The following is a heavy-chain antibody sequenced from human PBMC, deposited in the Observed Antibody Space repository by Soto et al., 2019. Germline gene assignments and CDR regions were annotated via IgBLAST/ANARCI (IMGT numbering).Heavy chain of an antibody. CDR3: ARPQGRQQQLVYYYYYYGMDV. V-gene: IGHV3-30-3*01. Sequence: SLRLSCAASGFTFSSYAMHWFRQAPGKGLEWVAVISYDGSNKYYADSVKGRFTISRDNSKNTLYLQMNSLRAEDTAVYYCARPQGRQQQLVYYYYYYGMDVWGQGTTVTVYS. J-gene: IGHJ6*02. CDR2: ISYDGSNK. D-gene: IGHD6-13*01. CDR1: GFTFSSYA.